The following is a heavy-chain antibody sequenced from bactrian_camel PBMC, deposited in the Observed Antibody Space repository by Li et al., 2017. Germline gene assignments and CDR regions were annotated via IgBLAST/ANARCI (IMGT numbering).Heavy chain of an antibody. Sequence: DVQLVESGGGSALAGGSLKLSCAASGATASSYCLGWVRQAPGKERESVAAIMTTGKNTYYAESVKGRFTISQDNAKNTVYLQMNTLKPEDTAMYYCAAGGGFACFSLNKASLGYWGQGTQVTVSS. V-gene: IGHV3S40*01. D-gene: IGHD3*01. J-gene: IGHJ4*01. CDR1: GATASSYC. CDR3: AAGGGFACFSLNKASLGY. CDR2: IMTTGKNT.